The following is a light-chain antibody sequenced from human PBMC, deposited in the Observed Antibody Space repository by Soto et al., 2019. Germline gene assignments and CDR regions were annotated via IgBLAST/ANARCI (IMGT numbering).Light chain of an antibody. J-gene: IGKJ4*01. CDR3: QPYNNWPLT. CDR1: QSLSDN. CDR2: RAS. V-gene: IGKV3-15*01. Sequence: IVMTQSPDTLAVSPGETVTLSCRASQSLSDNLAWYQQKIGQPPRLLIFRASTRASGIPARFSGGGSGTEFTLTISRLQSEDFAVYYCQPYNNWPLTFGGGTKVESK.